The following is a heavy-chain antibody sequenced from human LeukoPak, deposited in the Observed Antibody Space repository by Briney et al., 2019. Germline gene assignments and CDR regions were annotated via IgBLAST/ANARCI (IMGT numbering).Heavy chain of an antibody. D-gene: IGHD3-3*01. J-gene: IGHJ4*02. CDR2: INHSGST. V-gene: IGHV4-34*01. CDR1: GGSFSGYY. CDR3: ARGLEWGSSVSGFDY. Sequence: SETLSLTCAVYGGSFSGYYWSWIRQPPGKGLEWIGEINHSGSTNYNPSLKSRVTISVDTSKNQFSLKLSSVTAADTAVYCCARGLEWGSSVSGFDYWGQGTLVTVSS.